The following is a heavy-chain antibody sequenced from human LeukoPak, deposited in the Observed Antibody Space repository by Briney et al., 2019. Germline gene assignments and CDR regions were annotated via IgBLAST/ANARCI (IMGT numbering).Heavy chain of an antibody. CDR2: IRYDGSNK. V-gene: IGHV3-30*02. J-gene: IGHJ4*02. Sequence: PGGSLRLSCAASGFTFSSYGMHWVRQAPGKGLEWVAFIRYDGSNKYYADSVKGRFTISRDNSKNTLYLQMNSLRAEDTAVYYCAKDRGGIAAASSDYWGQGTLVTVSS. CDR3: AKDRGGIAAASSDY. D-gene: IGHD6-13*01. CDR1: GFTFSSYG.